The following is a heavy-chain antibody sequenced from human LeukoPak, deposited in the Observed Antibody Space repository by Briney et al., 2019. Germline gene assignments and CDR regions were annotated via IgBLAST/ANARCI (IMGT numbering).Heavy chain of an antibody. J-gene: IGHJ5*02. CDR1: GYTLTELS. CDR2: FDPEDGET. D-gene: IGHD6-13*01. Sequence: ASVKVSCKVSGYTLTELSMHWVRQAPGKGLEWMGGFDPEDGETMYAQKFQGRVTMTEDTSTDTAYMELSSLRSEDTAVYYCATGGSSWYWFDPWGQGTLVTVSS. V-gene: IGHV1-24*01. CDR3: ATGGSSWYWFDP.